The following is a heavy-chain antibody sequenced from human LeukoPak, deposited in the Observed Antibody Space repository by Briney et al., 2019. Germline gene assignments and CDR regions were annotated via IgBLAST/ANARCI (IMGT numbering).Heavy chain of an antibody. D-gene: IGHD4/OR15-4a*01. J-gene: IGHJ5*02. CDR3: SRGGANDL. CDR1: GGPITSDY. V-gene: IGHV4-4*07. Sequence: SETLSLTCTVSGGPITSDYWSWIRQPAGKGLEWIGRIFTSGSASYSPSLKSRVTMSLDTSKNQFFLKLSSVTAVDTAVYFCSRGGANDLWGQGTLVTVSS. CDR2: IFTSGSA.